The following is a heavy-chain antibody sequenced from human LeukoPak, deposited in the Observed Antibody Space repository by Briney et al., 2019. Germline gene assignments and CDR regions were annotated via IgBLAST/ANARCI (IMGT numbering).Heavy chain of an antibody. D-gene: IGHD6-19*01. CDR1: GFTCSSYS. CDR3: ARGLYSSAWSPFDY. V-gene: IGHV3-21*01. Sequence: PGGSLRLSCAASGFTCSSYSMNWVRQAPGKGLEWVSSISSRSSYIYYADSVKGRFTISRDNAKNSLYLQMNSLRVEDTAVYYCARGLYSSAWSPFDYWGQGTLVTVSS. CDR2: ISSRSSYI. J-gene: IGHJ4*02.